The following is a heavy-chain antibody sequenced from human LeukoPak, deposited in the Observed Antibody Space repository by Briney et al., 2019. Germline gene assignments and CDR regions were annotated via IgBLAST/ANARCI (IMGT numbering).Heavy chain of an antibody. CDR1: GGTFSSYA. D-gene: IGHD2-21*02. Sequence: GASVKVSCKASGGTFSSYAISWVRQAPGQGLEWMGWISAYNGNTNYAQKLQGRVTMTTDTSTSTAYMELRSLRSDDTAVYYCARAERVTAMGASDYWGQGTLVTVS. J-gene: IGHJ4*02. V-gene: IGHV1-18*01. CDR2: ISAYNGNT. CDR3: ARAERVTAMGASDY.